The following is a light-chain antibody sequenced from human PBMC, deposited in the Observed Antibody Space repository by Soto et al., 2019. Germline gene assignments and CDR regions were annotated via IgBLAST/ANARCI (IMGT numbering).Light chain of an antibody. CDR2: VDSDGSH. CDR1: SGHSRYG. Sequence: QPVLTQSPSASASLGASVKLTCTLTSGHSRYGIAWHQQQPEKGPRYLMKVDSDGSHSKGDGVPDRFSGSSSGAERYLTISSLQSEDEADYYCQTWGAGIWVFGGGTKLTVL. CDR3: QTWGAGIWV. J-gene: IGLJ3*02. V-gene: IGLV4-69*01.